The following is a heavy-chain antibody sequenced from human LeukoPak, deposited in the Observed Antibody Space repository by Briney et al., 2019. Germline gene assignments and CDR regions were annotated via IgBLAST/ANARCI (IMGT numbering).Heavy chain of an antibody. Sequence: GGSLRLSCAASGFTFSSYSMNWVRQAPGEGLEWVSSISSSSSYIYYADSAKGRFTISRDNAKNSLYLQMNSLRAEDTAVYYCARGLTWELLRGVFDYWGQGTLVTVSS. CDR3: ARGLTWELLRGVFDY. J-gene: IGHJ4*02. D-gene: IGHD1-26*01. CDR2: ISSSSSYI. V-gene: IGHV3-21*01. CDR1: GFTFSSYS.